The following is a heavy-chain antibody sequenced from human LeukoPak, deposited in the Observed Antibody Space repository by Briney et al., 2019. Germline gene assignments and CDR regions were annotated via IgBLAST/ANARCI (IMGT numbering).Heavy chain of an antibody. CDR2: IVVGSGHT. J-gene: IGHJ4*02. Sequence: GTSVKVSCKASGFTFTSPAMQWVRQARGQRLEWIGWIVVGSGHTNYAQKFQERVTITRDMSTSTAYMELSSLRSEDTAVYYCAAVMESYYDSSGYYSSFDYWGQGTLVTVSS. D-gene: IGHD3-22*01. V-gene: IGHV1-58*02. CDR1: GFTFTSPA. CDR3: AAVMESYYDSSGYYSSFDY.